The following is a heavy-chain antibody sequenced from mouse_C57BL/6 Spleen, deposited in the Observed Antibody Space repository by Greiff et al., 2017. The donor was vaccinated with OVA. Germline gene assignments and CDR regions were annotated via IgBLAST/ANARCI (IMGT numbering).Heavy chain of an antibody. CDR1: GYTFTSYW. CDR2: IYPGSGST. Sequence: QVQLQQSGAELVKPGASVKMSCKASGYTFTSYWITWVKQRPGQGLEWIGDIYPGSGSTNYNEKFKSKATLTVDTSSSTAYMQLSSLTSEDSAVYYCARERDYYGSSYDAMDYWGQGTSVTVSS. J-gene: IGHJ4*01. CDR3: ARERDYYGSSYDAMDY. V-gene: IGHV1-55*01. D-gene: IGHD1-1*01.